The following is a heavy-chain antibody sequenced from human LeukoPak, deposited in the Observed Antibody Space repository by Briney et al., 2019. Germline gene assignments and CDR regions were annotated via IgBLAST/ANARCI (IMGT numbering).Heavy chain of an antibody. V-gene: IGHV1-69*06. CDR3: ARVLPSVSPYNWFDP. J-gene: IGHJ5*02. CDR2: IIPIFGTA. Sequence: RWASVKVSCKASGGTFSSYAISWVRQAPGQGLEWMGGIIPIFGTANYAQKFQGRVTITADTSTSTAYMELRSLGSDDTAVYYCARVLPSVSPYNWFDPWGQGTLVTVSS. CDR1: GGTFSSYA. D-gene: IGHD2-8*01.